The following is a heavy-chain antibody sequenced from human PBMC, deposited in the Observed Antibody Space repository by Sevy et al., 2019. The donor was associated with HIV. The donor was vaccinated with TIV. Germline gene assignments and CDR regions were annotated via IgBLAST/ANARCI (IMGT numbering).Heavy chain of an antibody. CDR1: GGTFSSYG. CDR3: ARGGGNGWYYFDY. J-gene: IGHJ4*02. CDR2: IIPILGTV. V-gene: IGHV1-69*13. Sequence: ASVKVSCKASGGTFSSYGISWVRQAPGQGLEWMGGIIPILGTVNYAQKLQGRVTITEDESRKTAYMEMSSLRSEDTAVYYCARGGGNGWYYFDYWGQETLVTVSS. D-gene: IGHD6-19*01.